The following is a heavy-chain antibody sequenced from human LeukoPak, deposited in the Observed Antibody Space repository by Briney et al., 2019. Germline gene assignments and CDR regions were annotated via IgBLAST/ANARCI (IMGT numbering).Heavy chain of an antibody. V-gene: IGHV3-9*01. J-gene: IGHJ4*02. CDR2: ISWNSGRI. D-gene: IGHD2-15*01. CDR1: GFTFDDYA. CDR3: AKDTGRDSGGRFDY. Sequence: AGGSLRLSCAASGFTFDDYAMHWVRQAPGKGLEWVSGISWNSGRIGYADSVKGRFTISRDNAKNSLYLQMNSLRVEDTAIYYCAKDTGRDSGGRFDYWGQGTLVTVSS.